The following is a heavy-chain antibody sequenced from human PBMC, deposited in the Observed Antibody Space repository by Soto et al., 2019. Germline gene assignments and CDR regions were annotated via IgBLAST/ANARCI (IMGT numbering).Heavy chain of an antibody. Sequence: NRSETLSLTCSVSVGSVNDHYWSWIRQPPGKSLEWVAFIYHSGGTDYSPSLQSRVSLSVDTSKNQFSLRLSSVTAADTAVYFCARVEAGPVDLFYFGACGHGPPVPASP. CDR2: IYHSGGT. V-gene: IGHV4-59*02. D-gene: IGHD2-21*01. J-gene: IGHJ4*01. CDR3: ARVEAGPVDLFYFGA. CDR1: VGSVNDHY.